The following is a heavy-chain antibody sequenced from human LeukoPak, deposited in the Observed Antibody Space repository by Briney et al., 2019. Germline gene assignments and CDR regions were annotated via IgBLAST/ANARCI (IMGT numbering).Heavy chain of an antibody. CDR1: GFTFSNYA. CDR3: AKDARRTSGWYFFDH. J-gene: IGHJ4*02. Sequence: GGSLRLSCAASGFTFSNYALSWVRQAPGKGLEWVSLISGITTNTYYADSVKGRFTISRDNSKNTLFLQMNSLRAEDTAVYYCAKDARRTSGWYFFDHWGQGTLVTVSS. V-gene: IGHV3-23*01. CDR2: ISGITTNT. D-gene: IGHD6-19*01.